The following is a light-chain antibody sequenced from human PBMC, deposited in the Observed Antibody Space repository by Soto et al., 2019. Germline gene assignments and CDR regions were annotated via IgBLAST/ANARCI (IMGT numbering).Light chain of an antibody. CDR2: GAS. CDR1: QSVSSNY. CDR3: QQYGRSPFT. Sequence: EIVMTQSPGTLSLSPGETATLSCRASQSVSSNYVAWFHQKPGQAPRLLIYGASSRATGVPDRFSASGSGTDVTPTISRLEPEDFAVYYCQQYGRSPFTFGPGTKVDIK. V-gene: IGKV3-20*01. J-gene: IGKJ3*01.